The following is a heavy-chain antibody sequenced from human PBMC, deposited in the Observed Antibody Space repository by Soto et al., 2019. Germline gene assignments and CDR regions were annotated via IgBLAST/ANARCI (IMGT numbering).Heavy chain of an antibody. J-gene: IGHJ4*02. CDR1: GFTFSSYW. V-gene: IGHV3-74*01. Sequence: EVQLVESGGGLVQPGGSLRLSCAASGFTFSSYWMHWVRQAPGKGLVWVARINSDGSSTSYADSVKGRFTLSRDNAKNMLYLQMNRLGAEDTAVYYCAREHGDIVVVVAATNDLNYWGQGTLVTVSS. CDR3: AREHGDIVVVVAATNDLNY. D-gene: IGHD2-15*01. CDR2: INSDGSST.